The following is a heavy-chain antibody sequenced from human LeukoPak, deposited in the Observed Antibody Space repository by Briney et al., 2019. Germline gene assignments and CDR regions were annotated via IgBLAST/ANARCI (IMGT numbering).Heavy chain of an antibody. Sequence: GGSLILSCAASGFTFSSYSMNRVRQAPGKGLEWVSHISSSGTIIYYADSVKGRFTISRDNAKNSLYLQMNSLRAEDTAVYYCARAMTSWGQGTLVTVSS. CDR2: ISSSGTII. D-gene: IGHD4-11*01. CDR1: GFTFSSYS. CDR3: ARAMTS. J-gene: IGHJ4*02. V-gene: IGHV3-48*04.